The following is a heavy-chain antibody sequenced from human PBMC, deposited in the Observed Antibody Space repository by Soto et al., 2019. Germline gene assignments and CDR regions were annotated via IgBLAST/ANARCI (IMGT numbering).Heavy chain of an antibody. D-gene: IGHD6-19*01. CDR2: IYYSGST. V-gene: IGHV4-31*03. Sequence: QAQLQESGPGLVKPSQTLSLTCTVSGGSISSGGYYWSWIRPHPGKGLEWIGYIYYSGSTYYNPSLKSRVTISVDTSKNQFSLKLSSVTATDTAVYYCARYTVAAGPYYFDYWGQGTLVTVSS. CDR3: ARYTVAAGPYYFDY. CDR1: GGSISSGGYY. J-gene: IGHJ4*02.